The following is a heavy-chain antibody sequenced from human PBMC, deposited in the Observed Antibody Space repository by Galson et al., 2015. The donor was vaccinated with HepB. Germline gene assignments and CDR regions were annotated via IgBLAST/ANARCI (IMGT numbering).Heavy chain of an antibody. CDR3: ARVTGRAVAGTPGFVVPAMDV. J-gene: IGHJ6*01. CDR2: TYHRSRWNN. CDR1: GDSVSSNSVA. D-gene: IGHD6-19*01. Sequence: CAISGDSVSSNSVAWNWIRQSPSRGLEWLGRTYHRSRWNNDYAESVKSRITITPDTSKNQFSLQLNSVIAEDTAVYYCARVTGRAVAGTPGFVVPAMDVWGQGTTVTVSS. V-gene: IGHV6-1*01.